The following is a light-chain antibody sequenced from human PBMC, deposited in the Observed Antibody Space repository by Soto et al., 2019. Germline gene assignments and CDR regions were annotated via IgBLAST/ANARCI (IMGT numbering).Light chain of an antibody. CDR1: SSNIGAGYD. J-gene: IGLJ2*01. CDR2: GNR. V-gene: IGLV1-40*01. Sequence: QSVLTQPPSVCGAPGQRVTISCTGSSSNIGAGYDVHWYQQLPGTAPKLVIYGNRNRPSGVPDRFSGSKSGTSASLAITGLQAEDEADYYCQSYDSSLSGSKVVFGGGTKLTVL. CDR3: QSYDSSLSGSKVV.